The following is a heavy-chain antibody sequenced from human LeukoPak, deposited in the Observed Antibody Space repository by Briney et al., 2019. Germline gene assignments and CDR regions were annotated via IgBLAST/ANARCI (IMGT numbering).Heavy chain of an antibody. V-gene: IGHV4-59*01. Sequence: PSETLSLACTGPGASIRHYYWGWIRQPPGKGLEWIGNLYHSGSPNYNPSLKSRVTISIDTAKNQFSLRLRSVTAADTAVYYCATLTGTTYPYYIDFWGQATLVTVSS. J-gene: IGHJ4*02. CDR2: LYHSGSP. D-gene: IGHD1-20*01. CDR1: GASIRHYY. CDR3: ATLTGTTYPYYIDF.